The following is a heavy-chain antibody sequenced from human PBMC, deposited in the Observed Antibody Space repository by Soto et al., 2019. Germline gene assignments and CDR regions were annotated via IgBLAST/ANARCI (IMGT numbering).Heavy chain of an antibody. CDR3: ARVSRGFDGYFDY. CDR2: ISSNGGST. D-gene: IGHD3-9*01. V-gene: IGHV3-64*02. CDR1: GFTFSSYA. J-gene: IGHJ4*02. Sequence: PGGSLRLSCAASGFTFSSYAMHWVRQAPGKGLEYVSAISSNGGSTYYADSVKGRFTISRDNSKNTLYLQMGSLRAEDMAVYYCARVSRGFDGYFDYWGQGTLVTVSS.